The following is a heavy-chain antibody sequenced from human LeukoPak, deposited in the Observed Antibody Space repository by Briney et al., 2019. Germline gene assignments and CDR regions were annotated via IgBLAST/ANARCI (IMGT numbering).Heavy chain of an antibody. J-gene: IGHJ4*02. D-gene: IGHD5-18*01. CDR1: GGSFSGYY. CDR2: INHSGST. CDR3: ARGLQVWSRDPFDY. Sequence: SETLSLTCAVYGGSFSGYYWSWIRQPPGKGLEWIGEINHSGSTNYNPSLKSRVTISVDTSKNQFSLKLSSVTAADTAMYYCARGLQVWSRDPFDYWGQGTPVTVSS. V-gene: IGHV4-34*01.